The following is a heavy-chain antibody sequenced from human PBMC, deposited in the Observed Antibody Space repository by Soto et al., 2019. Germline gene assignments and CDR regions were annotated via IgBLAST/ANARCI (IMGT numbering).Heavy chain of an antibody. D-gene: IGHD5-18*01. CDR1: GFTFGSYN. J-gene: IGHJ4*02. CDR3: ATLGGYTFRTAHFAY. Sequence: PGGSLRLSCAASGFTFGSYNMNWVRQAPGKGLEWVSAIGVSHSHIYYADSVKGRFTISRDDAKYSLYLQMNSLRAEDTAVYYCATLGGYTFRTAHFAYWGPGTLVTVSS. V-gene: IGHV3-21*01. CDR2: IGVSHSHI.